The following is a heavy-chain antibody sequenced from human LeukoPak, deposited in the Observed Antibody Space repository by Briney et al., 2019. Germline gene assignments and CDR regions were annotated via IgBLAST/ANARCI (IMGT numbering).Heavy chain of an antibody. CDR2: VDHTGST. CDR3: ARHKDYYYSYMDV. V-gene: IGHV4-59*08. Sequence: PSETLSLTCTVSDDSITIYYWTWIRQPPGKGLEWIGYVDHTGSTYYNPSLTSRVTISVDTSKNQFSLKLSSVTAADTAVYYCARHKDYYYSYMDVWGKGTTVTISS. CDR1: DDSITIYY. J-gene: IGHJ6*03.